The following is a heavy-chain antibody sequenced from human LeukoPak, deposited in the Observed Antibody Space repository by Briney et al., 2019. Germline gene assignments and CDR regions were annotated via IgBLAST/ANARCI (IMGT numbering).Heavy chain of an antibody. V-gene: IGHV4-39*01. Sequence: SETLSLTCTVSGGSLSSSSYYWGWIRQPPGKGLEWIGSIYYSGSTYYNPSLKSRVTISVDTSKNQFSLKLSSVTAADTAVYYCARSGLEWLLYYFDYWGQGTLVTVSS. J-gene: IGHJ4*02. CDR2: IYYSGST. CDR3: ARSGLEWLLYYFDY. CDR1: GGSLSSSSYY. D-gene: IGHD3-3*01.